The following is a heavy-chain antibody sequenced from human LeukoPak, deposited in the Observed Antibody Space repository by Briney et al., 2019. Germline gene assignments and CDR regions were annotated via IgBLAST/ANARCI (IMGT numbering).Heavy chain of an antibody. J-gene: IGHJ1*01. CDR2: IRNDDGSNK. CDR1: GFTFSNYG. CDR3: AKDEAQCFQH. Sequence: PGGSLRLSCAASGFTFSNYGMHWVRQAPGKGLEWVAFIRNDDGSNKYYADSVKGRFTISRDNSKNTVHLQMNSLRVEDTAVHYCAKDEAQCFQHWGQGTLVTVSA. V-gene: IGHV3-30*02.